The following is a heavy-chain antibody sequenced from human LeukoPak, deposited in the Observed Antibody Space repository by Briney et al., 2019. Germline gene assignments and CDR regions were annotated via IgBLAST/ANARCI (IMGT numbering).Heavy chain of an antibody. CDR3: AKDVPWFDP. CDR2: ISYDGSNK. D-gene: IGHD2-2*01. CDR1: GFTFSSYG. J-gene: IGHJ5*02. Sequence: GGSLRLSCAASGFTFSSYGMHWVRQAPGKGLEWVAVISYDGSNKYYADSVKGRFTISRDNSKNTPYLQMNSLRAEDTAVYYCAKDVPWFDPWGQGTLVTVSS. V-gene: IGHV3-30*18.